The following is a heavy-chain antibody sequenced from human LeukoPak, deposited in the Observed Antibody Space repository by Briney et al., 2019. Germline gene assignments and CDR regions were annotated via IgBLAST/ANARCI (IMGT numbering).Heavy chain of an antibody. CDR2: ISGSGGST. J-gene: IGHJ3*02. CDR3: VLYGSGSYAFDI. D-gene: IGHD3-10*01. Sequence: GGSLRLSCAASGFTFSSYAMSWVRQAPGKGLEWVSAISGSGGSTYYADSVKGRFTISRDNSKNTLYLQMNSLRAEDTAVYYCVLYGSGSYAFDIWGQGTMVTVSS. CDR1: GFTFSSYA. V-gene: IGHV3-23*01.